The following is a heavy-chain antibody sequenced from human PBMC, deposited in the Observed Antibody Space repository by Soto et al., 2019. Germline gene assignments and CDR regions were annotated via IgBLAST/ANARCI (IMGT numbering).Heavy chain of an antibody. D-gene: IGHD4-17*01. V-gene: IGHV3-23*01. Sequence: EVQLLECGGGLVQPGGSLRLSCAASGFTFSSYAMSWVRQAPGKGLEWVSAISGSGGSTYYADSVKGRFTISRDNSKNTLYLQMNSLRAEDTAVYYCAKESRTTLITYTPSKWFDPWGQVPLVTVSS. CDR1: GFTFSSYA. J-gene: IGHJ5*02. CDR3: AKESRTTLITYTPSKWFDP. CDR2: ISGSGGST.